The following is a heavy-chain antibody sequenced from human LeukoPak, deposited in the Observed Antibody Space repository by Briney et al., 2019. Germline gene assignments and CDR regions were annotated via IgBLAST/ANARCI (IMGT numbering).Heavy chain of an antibody. D-gene: IGHD3-10*01. CDR3: AREEYGSGSYIFDY. V-gene: IGHV3-66*01. CDR2: IYSGGST. CDR1: GFTFDDYG. J-gene: IGHJ4*02. Sequence: GGSLRLSCAASGFTFDDYGMSWVRQAPGKGLEWVSVIYSGGSTYYADSVKGRFTISRDNSKNTLYLQMNSLRAEDTAVYYCAREEYGSGSYIFDYWGQGTLVTVSS.